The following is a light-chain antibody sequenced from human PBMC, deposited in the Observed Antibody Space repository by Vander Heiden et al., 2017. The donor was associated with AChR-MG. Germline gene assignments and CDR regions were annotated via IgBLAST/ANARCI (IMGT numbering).Light chain of an antibody. CDR2: HDD. Sequence: YVLTQPPSVSVAPGQTATIICGSHNIGNKSVHWYQQRPGQAPILIVYHDDVRPSGIPERFSGSKSGNTATLTLSRVEAGDEADYYCQVWHSATDHYVFGTGTKVTVL. V-gene: IGLV3-21*02. J-gene: IGLJ1*01. CDR1: NIGNKS. CDR3: QVWHSATDHYV.